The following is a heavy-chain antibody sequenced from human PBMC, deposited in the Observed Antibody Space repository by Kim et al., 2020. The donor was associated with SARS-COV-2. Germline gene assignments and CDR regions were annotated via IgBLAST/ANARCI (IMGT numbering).Heavy chain of an antibody. D-gene: IGHD3-22*01. Sequence: ASVKVSCKASGYTFTSYGISWVRQAPGQGLEWMGWISAYNGNTNYAQKLQGRVTMTTDTSTSTAYMALRSLRSDDTAVYYCARDPYYDSSGYGMDVWGQGTTVTVSS. V-gene: IGHV1-18*01. CDR1: GYTFTSYG. CDR3: ARDPYYDSSGYGMDV. CDR2: ISAYNGNT. J-gene: IGHJ6*02.